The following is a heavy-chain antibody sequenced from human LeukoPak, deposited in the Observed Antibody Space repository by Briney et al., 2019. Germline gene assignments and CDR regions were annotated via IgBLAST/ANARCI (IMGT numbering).Heavy chain of an antibody. CDR2: IYYSGST. J-gene: IGHJ5*02. Sequence: SETLSLTCTVSGGSISSYYWSWIRQPPGEGLEWIGYIYYSGSTNYNPSLKSRVTISVDTSKNQFSLKLSSVTAADTAVYYCARAYYGDYDRVDWFDPWGQGTLVTVSS. CDR3: ARAYYGDYDRVDWFDP. V-gene: IGHV4-59*01. CDR1: GGSISSYY. D-gene: IGHD4-17*01.